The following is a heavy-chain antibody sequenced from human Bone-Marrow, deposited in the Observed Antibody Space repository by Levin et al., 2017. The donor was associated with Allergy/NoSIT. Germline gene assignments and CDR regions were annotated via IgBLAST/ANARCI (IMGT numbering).Heavy chain of an antibody. V-gene: IGHV4-39*01. CDR1: GGSSGSLSSTSDY. CDR2: IYYLRTT. J-gene: IGHJ4*02. D-gene: IGHD1-26*01. CDR3: ARRPYPGGQWDLPFDA. Sequence: RTGGSLRLSCTVSGGSSGSLSSTSDYWGWIRQPPGKGLEWIGSIYYLRTTYYNSSLKSRVTISADASKSQFSLKLNSVTAADTAVYYCARRPYPGGQWDLPFDAWGPGILVTVSS.